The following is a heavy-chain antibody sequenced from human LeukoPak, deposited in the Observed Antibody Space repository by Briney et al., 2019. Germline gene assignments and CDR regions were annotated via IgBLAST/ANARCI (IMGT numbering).Heavy chain of an antibody. J-gene: IGHJ4*02. D-gene: IGHD3-22*01. Sequence: PGGSLRLSCAASGFTFSSYWMGWVRQAPGKGLEWVANIGKDGRGKNYVDSVKGRFTISRDNAKNSLGLQMNSLRADDTAVYYCARDRDYYAIDYWGQGTLVTVSS. V-gene: IGHV3-7*01. CDR3: ARDRDYYAIDY. CDR1: GFTFSSYW. CDR2: IGKDGRGK.